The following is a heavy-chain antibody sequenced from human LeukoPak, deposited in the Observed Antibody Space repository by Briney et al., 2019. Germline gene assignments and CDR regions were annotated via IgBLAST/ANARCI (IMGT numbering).Heavy chain of an antibody. D-gene: IGHD3-9*01. Sequence: PSQTLSLTCTVSGGSISSGSYYWSWIRQPAGKGLEWIGRIYTSGSTNYNPSLKSRVTISVDTSKNQFSLKLSSVTAADTAVYYCARANYDILTGAYYFDYWGQGTLVTVSS. CDR3: ARANYDILTGAYYFDY. J-gene: IGHJ4*02. CDR2: IYTSGST. V-gene: IGHV4-61*02. CDR1: GGSISSGSYY.